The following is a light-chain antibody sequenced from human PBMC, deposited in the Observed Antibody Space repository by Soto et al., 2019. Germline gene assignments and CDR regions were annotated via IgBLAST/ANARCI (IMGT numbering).Light chain of an antibody. CDR3: LLYYGGQLGV. V-gene: IGLV7-43*01. J-gene: IGLJ2*01. Sequence: VVTQEPSLTVSPGGTVTLTCAPSSGAVTSGNYPNWFQQKPGQAPRALIYSTNHKYSWTPARFSGSLLGGKAALTLSGVQPEDEADYYCLLYYGGQLGVFGGGTKLTVL. CDR1: SGAVTSGNY. CDR2: STN.